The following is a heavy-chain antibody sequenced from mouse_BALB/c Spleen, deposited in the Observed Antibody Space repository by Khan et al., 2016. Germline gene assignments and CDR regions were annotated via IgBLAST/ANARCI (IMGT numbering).Heavy chain of an antibody. CDR1: GSSLTSYG. V-gene: IGHV2-2*02. CDR2: IWRGGST. D-gene: IGHD2-14*01. Sequence: QVQLQQPGPGLVQPSQSLSITCTVSGSSLTSYGVHWVRQSPGKGLEWLGVIWRGGSTDYNAAFISRLSISTDNPKSQVLCIMISLQANDTAIYYGASRGNYRYAFAYWGQGTLVTVSA. J-gene: IGHJ3*01. CDR3: ASRGNYRYAFAY.